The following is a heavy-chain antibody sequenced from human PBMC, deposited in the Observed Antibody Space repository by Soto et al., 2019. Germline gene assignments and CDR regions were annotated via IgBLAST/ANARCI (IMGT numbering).Heavy chain of an antibody. CDR3: ARICGFYRSGRRWFDP. CDR1: GFTFSSYG. CDR2: ISYDGSNK. Sequence: GGSLRLSCAASGFTFSSYGMHWVRQAPGKGLEWVAVISYDGSNKYYADSVKGRFTISRDNSKNTLYLQMNSLRSEDTAVYYCARICGFYRSGRRWFDPWGQGTLVTVSS. V-gene: IGHV3-30*03. D-gene: IGHD3-10*01. J-gene: IGHJ5*02.